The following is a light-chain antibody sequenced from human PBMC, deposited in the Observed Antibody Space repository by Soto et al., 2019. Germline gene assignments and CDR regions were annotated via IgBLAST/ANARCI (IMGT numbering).Light chain of an antibody. V-gene: IGKV1-5*01. CDR2: DAS. Sequence: DIQMTQSPSTLSASVGDRVTITCRASQSISNWLAWYQQKPGKAPKLLIYDASSLEVRVPSRFSGSGSGTEFTLTISSLQPDDFATYYCQQCDSYPRTFGQGTKVDIK. CDR3: QQCDSYPRT. J-gene: IGKJ1*01. CDR1: QSISNW.